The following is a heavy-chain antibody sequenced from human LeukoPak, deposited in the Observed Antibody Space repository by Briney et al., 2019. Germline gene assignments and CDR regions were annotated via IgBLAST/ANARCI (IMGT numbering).Heavy chain of an antibody. V-gene: IGHV1-18*01. J-gene: IGHJ5*02. CDR3: AREQWLGNWFDP. CDR2: ISAYNGNT. Sequence: GASVKVSCKTSGYIFSHNGISWVRQAPGQGLEWMGWISAYNGNTNYAQKLQGRVTMTTDTSTSTAYMELRSLRSDDTAVYYCAREQWLGNWFDPWGQGTLVTVSS. D-gene: IGHD6-19*01. CDR1: GYIFSHNG.